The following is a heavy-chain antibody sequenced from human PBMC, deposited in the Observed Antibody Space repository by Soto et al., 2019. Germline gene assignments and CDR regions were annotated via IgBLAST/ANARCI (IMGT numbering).Heavy chain of an antibody. Sequence: GGTLRLSCAASGVTFSDYYMSWIRQAPGKXLEWVSYISSSSSYTNYADSVKGRFTISRDNAKNSLYLQMNSLRAEDTAVYYCARDGPSGYGRRSRNWFDPWCQGTLLTV. CDR1: GVTFSDYY. V-gene: IGHV3-11*06. D-gene: IGHD5-12*01. CDR3: ARDGPSGYGRRSRNWFDP. CDR2: ISSSSSYT. J-gene: IGHJ5*02.